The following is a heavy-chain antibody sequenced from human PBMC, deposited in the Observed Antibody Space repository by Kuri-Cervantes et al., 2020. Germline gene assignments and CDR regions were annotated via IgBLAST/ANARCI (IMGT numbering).Heavy chain of an antibody. V-gene: IGHV3-21*01. CDR2: ISSSSSYI. Sequence: GESLKISCAASGFTFSDYYMSWVRQAPGKGLEWVSSISSSSSYIYYADSVKGRFTISRDNAKNSLYLQMNSLRAEDTAVYYCASWFGELPVDYWGQGTLVTVSS. CDR3: ASWFGELPVDY. CDR1: GFTFSDYY. D-gene: IGHD3-10*01. J-gene: IGHJ4*02.